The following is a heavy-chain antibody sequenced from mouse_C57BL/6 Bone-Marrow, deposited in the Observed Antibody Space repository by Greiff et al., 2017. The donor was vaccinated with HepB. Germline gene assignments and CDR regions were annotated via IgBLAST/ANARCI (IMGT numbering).Heavy chain of an antibody. Sequence: EVNLVESGGGLVQSGRSLRLSCATSGFTFSDFYMEWVRQAPGKGLEWIAASRNKANDYTTEYSASVKGRFIVSRDTSQSILYLQMNALRAEDTAIYYCARDADGSSYWFAYWGQGTLVTVSA. D-gene: IGHD1-1*01. CDR1: GFTFSDFY. CDR3: ARDADGSSYWFAY. J-gene: IGHJ3*01. CDR2: SRNKANDYTT. V-gene: IGHV7-1*01.